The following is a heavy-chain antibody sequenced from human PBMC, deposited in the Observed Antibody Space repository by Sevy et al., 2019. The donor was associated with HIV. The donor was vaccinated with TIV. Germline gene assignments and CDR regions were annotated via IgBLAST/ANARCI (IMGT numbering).Heavy chain of an antibody. CDR1: GFTFSSYW. CDR2: INSDGSST. J-gene: IGHJ4*02. Sequence: GGSLRLSCAASGFTFSSYWMHWVRQVPGKGLVWVSRINSDGSSTSYADSVKGRFTISRDNAKNTLYLQMNSLRAEDTAVYYCARGRGVIVGATNFDYWGQGTLVTVSS. V-gene: IGHV3-74*01. CDR3: ARGRGVIVGATNFDY. D-gene: IGHD1-26*01.